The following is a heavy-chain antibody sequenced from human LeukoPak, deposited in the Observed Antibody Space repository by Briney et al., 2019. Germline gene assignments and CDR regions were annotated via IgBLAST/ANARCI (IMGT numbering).Heavy chain of an antibody. D-gene: IGHD1-26*01. CDR3: AKGTVGATNVGDYFDY. J-gene: IGHJ4*02. CDR2: ISYDGSNK. CDR1: GFTFSSYG. V-gene: IGHV3-30*18. Sequence: GGSLRLSCAASGFTFSSYGMHWVRQAPGKGLEWVAVISYDGSNKYYADSVKGRFTISRDNSKNTLYLQMNSLRAEDTAVYYCAKGTVGATNVGDYFDYWGQGTLVTVSS.